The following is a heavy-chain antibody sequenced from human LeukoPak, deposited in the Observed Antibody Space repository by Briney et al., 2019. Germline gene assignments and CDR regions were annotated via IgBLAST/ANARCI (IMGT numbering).Heavy chain of an antibody. CDR2: ISPSGGST. D-gene: IGHD3-3*01. Sequence: ASVKVSCKAFGYTFTGYWMHWVRQAPGQGPEWMGVISPSGGSTIYAQKFKGRVTLTRDMSTSTDYLELSSLRSEDTAVYYCARGEGLEWFSSKIGHYYYMDVWGKGTTVTVSS. J-gene: IGHJ6*03. CDR1: GYTFTGYW. V-gene: IGHV1-46*01. CDR3: ARGEGLEWFSSKIGHYYYMDV.